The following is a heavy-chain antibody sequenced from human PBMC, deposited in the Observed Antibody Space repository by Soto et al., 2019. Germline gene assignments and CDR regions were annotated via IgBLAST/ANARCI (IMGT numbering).Heavy chain of an antibody. Sequence: QVQLVQSGAEVKKSGSSVKVSCKASGGTFSSYAISWVRQAPGQGLEWMGGIIPSSGTANYAQKFQGRVTMTADESTSTAYMGLSSLRSEDTAVYYCARSQGSSTSLEIYYYYYYGMDVWGQGTTVTVSS. CDR1: GGTFSSYA. J-gene: IGHJ6*02. CDR2: IIPSSGTA. D-gene: IGHD2-2*01. V-gene: IGHV1-69*01. CDR3: ARSQGSSTSLEIYYYYYYGMDV.